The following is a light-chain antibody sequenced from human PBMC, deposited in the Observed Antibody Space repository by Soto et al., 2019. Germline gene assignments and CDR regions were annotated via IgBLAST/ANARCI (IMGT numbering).Light chain of an antibody. CDR3: CSYAGSPYV. CDR2: DVN. CDR1: SSDVGGYNH. V-gene: IGLV2-11*01. J-gene: IGLJ1*01. Sequence: QSALTQPRSVSGSPGQSVTISCTGTSSDVGGYNHVSWYQQHPGKAPKLIISDVNRRPSGVPDRFSGSKSGNTASLTISGLQAEDEADYYCCSYAGSPYVFGTGTQLTVL.